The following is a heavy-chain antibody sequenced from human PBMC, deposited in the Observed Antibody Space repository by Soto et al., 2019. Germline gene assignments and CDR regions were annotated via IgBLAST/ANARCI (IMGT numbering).Heavy chain of an antibody. Sequence: PSQTLSLTCVISGDSVSIYSGAWNWIRQSPSRGLEWLGRTYYRSKWYYDYAESVKSRIIISVDTSKNQFSLQLNSVTPEDAAVYYCENDHGYILDYWGQGTQVTASS. V-gene: IGHV6-1*01. CDR3: ENDHGYILDY. D-gene: IGHD5-12*01. J-gene: IGHJ4*02. CDR2: TYYRSKWYY. CDR1: GDSVSIYSGA.